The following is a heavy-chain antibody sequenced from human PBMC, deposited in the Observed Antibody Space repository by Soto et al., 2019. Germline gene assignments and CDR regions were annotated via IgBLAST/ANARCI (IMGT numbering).Heavy chain of an antibody. V-gene: IGHV3-64*01. Sequence: GSLRLSCADSGFTFSNYEMHWVRQAPGKGLEYVSGISNNGAHTDYAKSVKGRFTISRDNSENTLYLQMGSLRAEDMALYYCGRGGECRGCPNVYMDVWGKGPTVPVSS. CDR3: GRGGECRGCPNVYMDV. J-gene: IGHJ6*03. D-gene: IGHD3-10*01. CDR1: GFTFSNYE. CDR2: ISNNGAHT.